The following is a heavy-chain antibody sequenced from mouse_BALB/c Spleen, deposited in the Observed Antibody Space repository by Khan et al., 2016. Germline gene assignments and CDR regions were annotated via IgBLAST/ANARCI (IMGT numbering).Heavy chain of an antibody. Sequence: EVKLEESGGGLVQPGGSMKLSCVASGFTFSDAWMDWVRQSPERGLEWVAEIRGETNNHAIYYAESVKGRFTISRDDSKSSVYLQMNSLRAEDTGMYYCTLYDHEAVDYGGQGTSVTVSS. J-gene: IGHJ4*01. CDR3: TLYDHEAVDY. CDR1: GFTFSDAW. CDR2: IRGETNNHAI. V-gene: IGHV6-6*01. D-gene: IGHD2-4*01.